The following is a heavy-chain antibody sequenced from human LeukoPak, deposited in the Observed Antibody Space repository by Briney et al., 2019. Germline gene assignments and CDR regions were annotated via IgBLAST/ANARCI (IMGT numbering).Heavy chain of an antibody. Sequence: PGGSLRLSCAASGFTVSTNWMHWVRQAPGKGLVWVSRIKGDGSITNYADSVKGRFTISRDNAKNTLYLQMNSLRAEDTAVYYCARENWYLDYWGQGTLVTVSS. V-gene: IGHV3-74*01. D-gene: IGHD1-1*01. J-gene: IGHJ4*02. CDR3: ARENWYLDY. CDR2: IKGDGSIT. CDR1: GFTVSTNW.